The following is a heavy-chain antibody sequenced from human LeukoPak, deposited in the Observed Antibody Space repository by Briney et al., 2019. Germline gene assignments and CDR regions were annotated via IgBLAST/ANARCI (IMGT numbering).Heavy chain of an antibody. Sequence: GESLKISCKGSGYSFTSYWIGWVRQMPGKGLEWMGIIYPDDSDTRYSPSFQGQVTISGDKSISTAYLQWSSLKASDTAMYYCARRRTTRRDAFDIWGQGTMVTVSS. J-gene: IGHJ3*02. D-gene: IGHD1-7*01. CDR3: ARRRTTRRDAFDI. CDR2: IYPDDSDT. CDR1: GYSFTSYW. V-gene: IGHV5-51*01.